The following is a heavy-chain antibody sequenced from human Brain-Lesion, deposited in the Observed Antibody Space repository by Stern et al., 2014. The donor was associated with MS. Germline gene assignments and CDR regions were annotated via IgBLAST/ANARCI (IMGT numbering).Heavy chain of an antibody. CDR2: ISWNSGTI. CDR1: GFTFDDYA. J-gene: IGHJ4*02. D-gene: IGHD3-10*01. CDR3: ARDINGSSAYFAY. Sequence: EVQLEESGGDLVQPGRSLRLSCAAFGFTFDDYAMHWVRQAPGKGLEWVAGISWNSGTIGYADSVKGRFTTSRDNAYSSLYLQMNSLRPEDTALYYCARDINGSSAYFAYWGQGTLVTVSS. V-gene: IGHV3-9*01.